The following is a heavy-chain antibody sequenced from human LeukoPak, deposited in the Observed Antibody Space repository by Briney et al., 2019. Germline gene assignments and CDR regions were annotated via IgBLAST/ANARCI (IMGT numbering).Heavy chain of an antibody. V-gene: IGHV4-31*03. J-gene: IGHJ4*02. CDR3: ARVGTAYSSSWFDY. CDR1: GGSFSSGGYY. Sequence: TSSETLSLTCTVSGGSFSSGGYYWSWIRQHPGKGLEWIGYIYYSGSTYYNPSLKSRVTISVDTSKNQFSLKLSSVTAADTAVYYCARVGTAYSSSWFDYWGQGTLVTVSS. CDR2: IYYSGST. D-gene: IGHD6-13*01.